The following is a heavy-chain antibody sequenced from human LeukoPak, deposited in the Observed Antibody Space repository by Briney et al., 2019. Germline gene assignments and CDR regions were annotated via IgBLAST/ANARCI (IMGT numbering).Heavy chain of an antibody. V-gene: IGHV4-34*01. CDR1: GGSFGGYY. J-gene: IGHJ4*02. CDR3: ARVTRGFSSGWYAPSPPRGRFDY. D-gene: IGHD6-19*01. Sequence: PSETLSLTCAVYGGSFGGYYWSWIRQPPGKGLEWIGEINHSGSTNYNPSLKSRVTISVDTSKNQFSLKLSSVTAADTAVYYCARVTRGFSSGWYAPSPPRGRFDYWGQGTLVTVSS. CDR2: INHSGST.